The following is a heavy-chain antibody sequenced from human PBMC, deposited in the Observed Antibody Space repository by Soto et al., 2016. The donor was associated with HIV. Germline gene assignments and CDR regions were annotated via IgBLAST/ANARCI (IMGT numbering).Heavy chain of an antibody. J-gene: IGHJ4*02. D-gene: IGHD3-22*01. CDR3: ARGITMIGGYFDY. CDR1: GYTFTGYY. CDR2: INPNGGGT. V-gene: IGHV1-2*02. Sequence: QVQLVQSGAEVKKPGASVKVSCKASGYTFTGYYMHWVRQAPGQGLEWMEWINPNGGGTNYAQKLQGRVTMTRDTSISTAYMELSRLRSDDTAVYYCARGITMIGGYFDYWGQGTLVTVSS.